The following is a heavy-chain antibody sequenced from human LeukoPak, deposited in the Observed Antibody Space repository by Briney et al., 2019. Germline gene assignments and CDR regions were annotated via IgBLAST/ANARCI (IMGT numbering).Heavy chain of an antibody. D-gene: IGHD6-13*01. CDR2: ISSSSSTI. V-gene: IGHV3-48*04. J-gene: IGHJ4*02. CDR1: GFTFSSYS. Sequence: PGGSLRLSCAASGFTFSSYSMNWVRQAPGKGLEWVSYISSSSSTIYYADSVKGRFTISRDNAKNSLYLQMNSLRAEDTAVYYCASPGIAYLRGLYYFDYWGQGTLVTVSS. CDR3: ASPGIAYLRGLYYFDY.